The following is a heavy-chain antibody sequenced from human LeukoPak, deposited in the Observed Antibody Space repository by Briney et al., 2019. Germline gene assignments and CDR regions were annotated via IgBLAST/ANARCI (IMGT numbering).Heavy chain of an antibody. V-gene: IGHV4-34*01. Sequence: SETLSLTCGVSGGSFSISYWSWIRQPPGKGLEWIGQIYHSGGANYNPSLRSRVTISIDTSKNQLSLRLSSVTAADTAVYYCARHGSYCFDSWGQGTLVTVSS. D-gene: IGHD3-10*01. CDR3: ARHGSYCFDS. J-gene: IGHJ4*02. CDR2: IYHSGGA. CDR1: GGSFSISY.